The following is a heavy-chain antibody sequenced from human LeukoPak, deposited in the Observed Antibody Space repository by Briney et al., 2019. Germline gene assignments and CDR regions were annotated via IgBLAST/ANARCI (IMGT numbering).Heavy chain of an antibody. CDR2: IKRDGSEK. V-gene: IGHV3-7*05. CDR3: ARARDYGAGRANAFDI. Sequence: GGSLRLSCAASGFTFSNYWMSWVRQAPGKGLEWVANIKRDGSEKYYVDSVKGRLTISRDNAEKSLYQQMYSLRGEDTAVYYCARARDYGAGRANAFDIWGQGTMVTVSS. J-gene: IGHJ3*02. D-gene: IGHD3-10*01. CDR1: GFTFSNYW.